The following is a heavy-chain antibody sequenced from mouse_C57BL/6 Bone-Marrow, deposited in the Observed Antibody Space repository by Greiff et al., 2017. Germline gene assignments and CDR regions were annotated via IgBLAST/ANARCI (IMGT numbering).Heavy chain of an antibody. V-gene: IGHV5-6*01. CDR1: GFTFSSYG. Sequence: EVQVVESGGDLVKPGGSLKLSCAASGFTFSSYGMSWVRQTPDKRLEWVATISSGGSYTYYPDSVKGRFTISRDNAKNTLYLHMSSLKSEDTAMYYCARRGVGSMDYWGQGTSVTVSS. J-gene: IGHJ4*01. CDR2: ISSGGSYT. CDR3: ARRGVGSMDY.